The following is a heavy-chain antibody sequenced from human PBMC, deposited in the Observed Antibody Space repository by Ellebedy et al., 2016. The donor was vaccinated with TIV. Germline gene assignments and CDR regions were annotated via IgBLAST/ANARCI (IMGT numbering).Heavy chain of an antibody. CDR1: GFTLSSYW. CDR2: IKEDGSDK. D-gene: IGHD6-25*01. V-gene: IGHV3-7*01. CDR3: ARDRLVGYHAFDI. Sequence: GGSLRLSCAAPGFTLSSYWMSWVRQAPGKGLEWVANIKEDGSDKYYVDSVKGRFTISRDNAKNSLYLQMNSLRAEDTAVYYCARDRLVGYHAFDIWGQGTMVTVSS. J-gene: IGHJ3*02.